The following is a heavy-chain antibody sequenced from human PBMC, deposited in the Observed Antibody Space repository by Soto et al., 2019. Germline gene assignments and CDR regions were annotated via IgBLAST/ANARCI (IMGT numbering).Heavy chain of an antibody. CDR2: INHSGST. V-gene: IGHV4-34*01. CDR1: GGSFSGYY. J-gene: IGHJ4*02. Sequence: ASETLSLTYAVYGGSFSGYYWSWVRPPPGKGLEWIGEINHSGSTNYNPSLKSRVTISVDTSKNQFSLKLSSVTAADTAVYYCARSRFLEWFRSQYYFDYWGQGTLVTVSS. CDR3: ARSRFLEWFRSQYYFDY. D-gene: IGHD3-3*01.